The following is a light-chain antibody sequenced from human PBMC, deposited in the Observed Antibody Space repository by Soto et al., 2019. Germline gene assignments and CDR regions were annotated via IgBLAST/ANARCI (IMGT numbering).Light chain of an antibody. V-gene: IGKV1-27*01. J-gene: IGKJ5*01. Sequence: DIQMTQSRCSLSASVGDRVTITCRASQGISNYVAWYQQKPGKVPKLLSDAASTLQSGVPSRFSATVSGTEFSLTITSLQPEDFATYYCQQLFDSPITFGQGTRLEIK. CDR1: QGISNY. CDR3: QQLFDSPIT. CDR2: AAS.